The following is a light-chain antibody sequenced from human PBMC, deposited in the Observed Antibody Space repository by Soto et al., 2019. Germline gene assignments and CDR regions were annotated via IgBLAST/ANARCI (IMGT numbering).Light chain of an antibody. V-gene: IGKV3-20*01. CDR1: QSIARSY. J-gene: IGKJ1*01. CDR2: ATS. Sequence: DIVLTQSPGTLSLSPGERATLSCRASQSIARSYLVWYQQRPGQAPRLLIYATSSRATGIPDRFSGSGSGTDFTLTICRREPEDFAVYYCQQYGGSLKWAFGQGTKVEIK. CDR3: QQYGGSLKWA.